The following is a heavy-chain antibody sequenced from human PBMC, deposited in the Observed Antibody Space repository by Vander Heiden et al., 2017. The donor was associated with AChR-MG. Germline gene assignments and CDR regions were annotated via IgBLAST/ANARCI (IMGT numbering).Heavy chain of an antibody. J-gene: IGHJ4*02. CDR3: DRFDY. CDR1: GYSFSDYW. V-gene: IGHV5-10-1*03. D-gene: IGHD2-8*01. CDR2: IDPSDSNT. Sequence: VQLVQSDAAVKKPGEPLSRSCQATGYSFSDYWIIWVRQVPGKGLEWMGKIDPSDSNTTYRSSFRGHVTISVDKSLSTAAMYYCARGSEVSSAIGTDRFDYWGRGTLVTVSS.